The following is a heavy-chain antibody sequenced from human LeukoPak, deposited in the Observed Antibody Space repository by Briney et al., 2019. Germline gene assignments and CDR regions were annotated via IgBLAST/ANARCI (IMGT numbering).Heavy chain of an antibody. CDR3: ATDLATSLRPKY. CDR1: GHTVTEFS. CDR2: FDPDDAET. D-gene: IGHD3-3*02. V-gene: IGHV1-24*01. J-gene: IGHJ4*02. Sequence: GASVKVSCKVSGHTVTEFSIHWVRQAPGKGLEWMGGFDPDDAETVFARKFQGRVTMTEDTSTDSAYMELSSLRSEDTAVYYCATDLATSLRPKYWGQGTLVTVSS.